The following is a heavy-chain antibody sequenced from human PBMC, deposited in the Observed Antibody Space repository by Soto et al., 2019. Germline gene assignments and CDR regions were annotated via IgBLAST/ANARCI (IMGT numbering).Heavy chain of an antibody. V-gene: IGHV4-39*02. CDR1: GGSISSSSYY. J-gene: IGHJ5*02. Sequence: SETMSLTCTVSGGSISSSSYYWGWIRQPPGKGLEWIGSIYYSGSTYYNPSLKSRVTISVDTSKNQFSLKLSSVTAADTAVYYCARDVRRTTAGWFDHWGHGTWVTVSS. CDR2: IYYSGST. CDR3: ARDVRRTTAGWFDH.